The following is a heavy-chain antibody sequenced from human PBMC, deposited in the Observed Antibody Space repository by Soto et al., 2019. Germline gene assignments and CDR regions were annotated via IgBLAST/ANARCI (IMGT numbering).Heavy chain of an antibody. V-gene: IGHV4-30-4*01. CDR1: GYSISSGDCY. J-gene: IGHJ6*02. Sequence: SETLSLTCTVSGYSISSGDCYWSWIRQPPGKGLEWIGYIYYSGSTYYNPSLKSRVTISVDTSKNHVSLKLSSVTAADTAVYYCARDLRYGDPFCYGMDVWGQGTTVTVSS. CDR3: ARDLRYGDPFCYGMDV. D-gene: IGHD4-17*01. CDR2: IYYSGST.